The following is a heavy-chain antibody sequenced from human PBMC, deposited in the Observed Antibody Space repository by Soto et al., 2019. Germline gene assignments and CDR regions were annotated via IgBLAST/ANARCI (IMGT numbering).Heavy chain of an antibody. V-gene: IGHV6-1*01. CDR3: ARERTTPIAGYSSGWYDFSWFYP. CDR2: TYYRSKWYN. Sequence: SQTLSLTCAISGDSVSSNSAAWNWIRQSPSRGLEWLGRTYYRSKWYNDYAVSVKSRITINPDTSKNQFSLQLNSVTPEDTAVYYCARERTTPIAGYSSGWYDFSWFYPWGQGTLVTVSS. D-gene: IGHD6-19*01. CDR1: GDSVSSNSAA. J-gene: IGHJ5*02.